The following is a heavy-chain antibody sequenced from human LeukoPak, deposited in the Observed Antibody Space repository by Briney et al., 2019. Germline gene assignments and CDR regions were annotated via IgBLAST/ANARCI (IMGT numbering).Heavy chain of an antibody. D-gene: IGHD3-22*01. CDR3: ARDRSGYAWNA. V-gene: IGHV4-34*01. J-gene: IGHJ4*02. CDR2: INHSGST. CDR1: GGSFSGYY. Sequence: SETLSLTCAVYGGSFSGYYWSWIRQPPGKGLEWIGEINHSGSTNYNPSLKSRVTISVDTSKNQFSLKLSSVTAADTAVYYCARDRSGYAWNAWGQGTLVTVSS.